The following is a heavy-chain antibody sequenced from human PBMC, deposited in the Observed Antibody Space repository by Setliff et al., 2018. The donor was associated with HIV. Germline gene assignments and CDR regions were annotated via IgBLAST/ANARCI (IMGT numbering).Heavy chain of an antibody. CDR1: GGFISDHY. D-gene: IGHD1-1*01. CDR3: ARDKRASFDGLDV. Sequence: SETLSLTCTVSGGFISDHYWSWIRQPPGKGLEWLGSLYHTGSTNYNPSLKSRVTISVDTSKNQFYLKLTSVTAADTAVYYCARDKRASFDGLDVWGQGTTVTVSS. CDR2: LYHTGST. J-gene: IGHJ6*02. V-gene: IGHV4-59*11.